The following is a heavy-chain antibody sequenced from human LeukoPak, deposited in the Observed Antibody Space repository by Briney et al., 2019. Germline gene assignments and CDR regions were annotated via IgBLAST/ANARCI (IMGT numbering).Heavy chain of an antibody. V-gene: IGHV3-15*01. CDR3: TTLAAAAGSVIDY. CDR1: GFTFSNAW. D-gene: IGHD6-13*01. CDR2: IKSKTDGGTT. J-gene: IGHJ4*02. Sequence: PGGSLRLSCAASGFTFSNAWMGWVRQAPGKGLEWVGRIKSKTDGGTTDYAAPVKGGFTISRDDSKNTLYLQMNSLKTEDTAVYYCTTLAAAAGSVIDYWGQGTLVTVSS.